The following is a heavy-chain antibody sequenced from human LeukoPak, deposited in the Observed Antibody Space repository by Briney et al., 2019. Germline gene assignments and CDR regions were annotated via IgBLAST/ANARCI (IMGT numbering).Heavy chain of an antibody. Sequence: GGSLRLSCAASGFTFDDYAMHWVRQAPGKGLEWVSGISWNSGSIGYADSVKGRFTISRDNAKNSLYLQMNSLRAEDMALYYCAKAKRYSSSLGPFDYWGQGTLVTVSS. CDR3: AKAKRYSSSLGPFDY. CDR2: ISWNSGSI. J-gene: IGHJ4*02. V-gene: IGHV3-9*03. D-gene: IGHD6-13*01. CDR1: GFTFDDYA.